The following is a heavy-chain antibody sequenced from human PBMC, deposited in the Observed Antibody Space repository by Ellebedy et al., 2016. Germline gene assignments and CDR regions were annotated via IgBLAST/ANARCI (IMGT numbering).Heavy chain of an antibody. D-gene: IGHD5-24*01. CDR2: ITGGTI. V-gene: IGHV3-53*01. Sequence: ETLSLTXTVSGDSISSSRYYWGWVRQAPGKGLEWVSGITGGTIDDADSVKGRFAISRDNSKNTLYLQMNSLRVEDTAMYYCAKWRWEQSELDYWGQGTMVTVS. J-gene: IGHJ4*02. CDR1: GDSISSSRYY. CDR3: AKWRWEQSELDY.